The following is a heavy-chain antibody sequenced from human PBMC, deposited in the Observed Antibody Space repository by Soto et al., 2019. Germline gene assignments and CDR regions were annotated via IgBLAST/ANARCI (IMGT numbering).Heavy chain of an antibody. CDR1: GFTFSSSI. J-gene: IGHJ6*02. CDR2: IVVGSGHT. D-gene: IGHD3-9*01. CDR3: AADYYDILTGYKWPPGVYYYYGMDV. V-gene: IGHV1-58*01. Sequence: GASVKVSCKASGFTFSSSIVQWVRQARGQRLEWIGWIVVGSGHTNYAQKFQERVTITRDMSTSTAYMELSSLRSEDTAVYYCAADYYDILTGYKWPPGVYYYYGMDVWGQGTTVTVSS.